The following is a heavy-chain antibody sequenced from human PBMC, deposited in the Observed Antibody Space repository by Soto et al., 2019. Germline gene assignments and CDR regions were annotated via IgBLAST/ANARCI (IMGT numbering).Heavy chain of an antibody. D-gene: IGHD3-9*01. CDR1: GFTFSSYS. Sequence: GGSLRLSCAASGFTFSSYSMNWVRQAPGKGLEWVSYISSSSSTIYYADSVKGRFTISRDNAKNSLYLQMNSLRAEDTAVYYCASSYDILTGYNHYFDYWGQGTLVTVSS. CDR3: ASSYDILTGYNHYFDY. V-gene: IGHV3-48*01. CDR2: ISSSSSTI. J-gene: IGHJ4*02.